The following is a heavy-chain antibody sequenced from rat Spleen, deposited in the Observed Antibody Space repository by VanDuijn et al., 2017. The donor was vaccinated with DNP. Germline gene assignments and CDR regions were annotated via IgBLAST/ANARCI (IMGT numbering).Heavy chain of an antibody. V-gene: IGHV5-20*01. J-gene: IGHJ4*01. CDR2: ISHDGGRT. CDR1: GFTFSDYY. CDR3: TTYGSYGYYDAMDA. Sequence: EVQLVESGGDLVQPGRSLKLFCAASGFTFSDYYMAWVRQAPKKCLEWVATISHDGGRTEYRDVVKGRLHISRDNAKKILYLQMVSPRAVDKATYYCTTYGSYGYYDAMDAWGQGTSVTVAS. D-gene: IGHD1-3*01.